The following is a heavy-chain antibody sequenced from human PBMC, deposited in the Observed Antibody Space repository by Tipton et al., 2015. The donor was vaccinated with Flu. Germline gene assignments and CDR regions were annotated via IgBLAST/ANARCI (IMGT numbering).Heavy chain of an antibody. CDR2: INPNSGGT. J-gene: IGHJ3*02. CDR3: ARDSNTMIVVAQHAFDI. CDR1: GYTFTGYY. V-gene: IGHV1-2*02. Sequence: QVQLVQSGAEVKKPGASVKVSCKASGYTFTGYYMHWVRQAPGQGLEWMGWINPNSGGTNYAQKFQGRVTMTRDTSISTAYMELSRLRSDDTAVYYCARDSNTMIVVAQHAFDIWGQGTMVTVSS. D-gene: IGHD3-22*01.